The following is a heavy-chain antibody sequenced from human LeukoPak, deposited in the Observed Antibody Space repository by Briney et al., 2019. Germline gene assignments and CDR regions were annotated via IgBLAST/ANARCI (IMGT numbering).Heavy chain of an antibody. D-gene: IGHD3-22*01. CDR1: GGSFRNDV. Sequence: GASVKVSCKASGGSFRNDVISWVRQAPGQGLEWMGGIIPIFGTPNYAQKFQGRVNITADTSSSTAYMELGSLRSDDTAVYYCARGEEMYYYDSSGYPLDYWGQGTLVTVSS. J-gene: IGHJ4*02. V-gene: IGHV1-69*06. CDR2: IIPIFGTP. CDR3: ARGEEMYYYDSSGYPLDY.